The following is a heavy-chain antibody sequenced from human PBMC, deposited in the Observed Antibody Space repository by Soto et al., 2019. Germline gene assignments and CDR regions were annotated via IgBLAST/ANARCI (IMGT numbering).Heavy chain of an antibody. D-gene: IGHD3-22*01. CDR2: IYSSGDT. V-gene: IGHV4-4*07. CDR3: ARDAYYYDTRGYYLLDY. J-gene: IGHJ4*02. Sequence: NPSETLSLTCSVSGGSISSYYWSWIRQPAGKGLEWIGRIYSSGDTYYNPSLESRIIMSVDTSKNQFSLNLSSVTAADTAIYYCARDAYYYDTRGYYLLDYWGQGTLVTVSS. CDR1: GGSISSYY.